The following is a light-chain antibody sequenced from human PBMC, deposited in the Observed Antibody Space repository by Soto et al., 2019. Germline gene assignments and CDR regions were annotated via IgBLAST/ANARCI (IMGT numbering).Light chain of an antibody. CDR1: QSISSW. CDR3: QQYKSYPWT. CDR2: DAS. J-gene: IGKJ1*01. V-gene: IGKV1-5*01. Sequence: DLQMTQSPSTLSASVGDRVTITCRASQSISSWLAWYQQKPGKAPKLLIYDASSLESGVPSRFSGSGSGTEFTLTISSLQPDDFATYYCQQYKSYPWTFGQGTKVEIK.